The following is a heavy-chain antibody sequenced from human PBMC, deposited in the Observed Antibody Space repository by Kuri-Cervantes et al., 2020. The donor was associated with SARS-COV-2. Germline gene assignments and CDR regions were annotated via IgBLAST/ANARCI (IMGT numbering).Heavy chain of an antibody. Sequence: GESLKISCAASGFTFSSYWMSWVRQAPGKGLEWVSYISSSGSTIYYADSVKGRFTISRDNAKNSLYLQMNSLRAEDTAVYYCARVSTIWDFDYWGQGTLVTVSS. V-gene: IGHV3-48*04. J-gene: IGHJ4*02. D-gene: IGHD5/OR15-5a*01. CDR3: ARVSTIWDFDY. CDR2: ISSSGSTI. CDR1: GFTFSSYW.